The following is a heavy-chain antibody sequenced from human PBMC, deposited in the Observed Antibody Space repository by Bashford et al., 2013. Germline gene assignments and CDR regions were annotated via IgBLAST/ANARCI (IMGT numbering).Heavy chain of an antibody. CDR2: ISYDGDNK. D-gene: IGHD6-19*01. Sequence: VRQAPGKGLEWVAVISYDGDNKYYADSVKGRFTISRDNSKNTLFLQMNSLRAEDTAVYYCARDLSSGWYKGAFEIWGQGTMVTVSS. V-gene: IGHV3-30-3*01. CDR3: ARDLSSGWYKGAFEI. J-gene: IGHJ3*02.